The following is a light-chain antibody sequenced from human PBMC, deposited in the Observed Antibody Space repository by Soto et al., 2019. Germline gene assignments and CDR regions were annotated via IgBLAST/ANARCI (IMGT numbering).Light chain of an antibody. Sequence: QSALTQPASVSGSPGQSITISCTGTNGDVGSYDLVSWYQRYPGEAPKLIIYEVNKRPSGISNRFSGSKSGNTASLTISGLQAEDEAEYDCCSYAGSNSLIFGGGTKVTFL. J-gene: IGLJ2*01. V-gene: IGLV2-23*02. CDR1: NGDVGSYDL. CDR3: CSYAGSNSLI. CDR2: EVN.